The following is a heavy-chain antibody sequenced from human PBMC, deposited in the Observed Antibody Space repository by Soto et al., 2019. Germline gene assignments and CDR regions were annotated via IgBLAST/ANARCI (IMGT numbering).Heavy chain of an antibody. J-gene: IGHJ4*02. CDR3: ARVESGYFDWLLY. CDR1: GGSISSYY. CDR2: IYYSGST. Sequence: SETLSLTCTVSGGSISSYYWSWIRQPPGKGLEWIGYIYYSGSTNYNPSLKSRVTISVDTSKNQFSLKLSSVTAADTAVYYCARVESGYFDWLLYWGQGTLVTVSS. D-gene: IGHD3-9*01. V-gene: IGHV4-59*01.